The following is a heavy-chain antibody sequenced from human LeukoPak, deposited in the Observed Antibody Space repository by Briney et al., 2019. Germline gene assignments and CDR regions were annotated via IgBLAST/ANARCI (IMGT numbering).Heavy chain of an antibody. J-gene: IGHJ4*02. CDR3: ARDCDRSGYYCY. Sequence: ASVKVSCKASGYTFTSYGISWVRQAPGQGLEWMGWISGDNGNTYYAQKLQGRVTMTTDTSTSTAYMELRSLRSDDTAVYYCARDCDRSGYYCYWGQGTLVTVPS. CDR2: ISGDNGNT. CDR1: GYTFTSYG. V-gene: IGHV1-18*01. D-gene: IGHD3-22*01.